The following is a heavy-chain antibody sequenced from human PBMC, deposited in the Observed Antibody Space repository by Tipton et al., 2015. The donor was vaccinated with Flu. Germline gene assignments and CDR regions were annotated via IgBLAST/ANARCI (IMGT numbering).Heavy chain of an antibody. J-gene: IGHJ3*02. CDR1: GAPINYYY. V-gene: IGHV4-4*07. CDR2: LYTSGSA. D-gene: IGHD5/OR15-5a*01. Sequence: TLSLTCTVSGAPINYYYWSWIRQPAGKGLEYIGRLYTSGSANYNPSLKSRVTMSLDTSKNQLSPKLSFVTAADTAVYYCARWRDGSAASSTDMSSKNAFDIWGQGTMVTVSS. CDR3: ARWRDGSAASSTDMSSKNAFDI.